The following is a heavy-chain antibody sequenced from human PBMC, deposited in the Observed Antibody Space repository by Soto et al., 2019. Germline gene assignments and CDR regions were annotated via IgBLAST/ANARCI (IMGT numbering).Heavy chain of an antibody. D-gene: IGHD3-16*02. J-gene: IGHJ4*02. CDR1: GFTFSNAW. V-gene: IGHV3-15*01. Sequence: GGSLRLSCAASGFTFSNAWMSWVRQAPGKGLEWVGRIKSKTDGGTTDYAAPVKGRFTISRDDSKNTLYLQMNSLKTEDTAVYYCTTDSKPGYYDYIWGSYRYSDLSEYWGQGTLVTVSS. CDR3: TTDSKPGYYDYIWGSYRYSDLSEY. CDR2: IKSKTDGGTT.